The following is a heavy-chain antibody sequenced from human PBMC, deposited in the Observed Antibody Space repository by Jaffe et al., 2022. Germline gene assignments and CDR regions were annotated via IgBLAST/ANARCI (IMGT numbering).Heavy chain of an antibody. J-gene: IGHJ3*02. CDR3: AHRAGAGLRYFDWLHGAFDI. CDR1: GFSLSTSGVG. V-gene: IGHV2-5*02. D-gene: IGHD3-9*01. CDR2: IYWDDDK. Sequence: QITLKESGPTLVKPTQTLTLTCTFSGFSLSTSGVGVGWIRQPPGKALEWLALIYWDDDKRYSPSLKSRLTITKDTSKNQVVLTMTNMDPVDTATYYCAHRAGAGLRYFDWLHGAFDIWGQGTMVTVSS.